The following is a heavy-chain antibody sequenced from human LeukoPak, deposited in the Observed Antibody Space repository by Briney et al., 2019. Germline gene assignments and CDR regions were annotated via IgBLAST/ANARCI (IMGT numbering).Heavy chain of an antibody. CDR2: IDAGNGNT. CDR3: ARDTYVWGSYRPLGY. V-gene: IGHV1-3*01. CDR1: GYTFTSYA. D-gene: IGHD3-16*02. J-gene: IGHJ4*02. Sequence: HRASVKVSCKASGYTFTSYAMHWVRQDPGQRLEWMGWIDAGNGNTKYSQKFQGRVTITRDTSASTAYMELSSLRSEDTAVYYCARDTYVWGSYRPLGYWGQGTLVTVSS.